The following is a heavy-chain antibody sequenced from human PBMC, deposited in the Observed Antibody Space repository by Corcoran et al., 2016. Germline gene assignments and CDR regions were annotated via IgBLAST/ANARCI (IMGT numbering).Heavy chain of an antibody. CDR2: IYYSGST. Sequence: QLQLQESGPGLVKPSETLSLTCTVSGGSISSSSYYWGWIRQPPGKGLEWIGSIYYSGSTYYNPSLKSLVTISVDTSKNQFSLKLSSVTAADTALYYCARDCDYDMVDGMHVWGQGTTVTVSS. CDR3: ARDCDYDMVDGMHV. D-gene: IGHD3-9*01. J-gene: IGHJ6*02. V-gene: IGHV4-39*07. CDR1: GGSISSSSYY.